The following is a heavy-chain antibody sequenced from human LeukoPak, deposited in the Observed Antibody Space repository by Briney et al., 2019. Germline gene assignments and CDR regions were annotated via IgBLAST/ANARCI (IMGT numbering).Heavy chain of an antibody. CDR3: ARVAAAGTAGELFDY. CDR1: GGSISSYH. D-gene: IGHD6-13*01. V-gene: IGHV4-4*07. CDR2: IFNSGST. J-gene: IGHJ4*02. Sequence: PTETLSLTCTVSGGSISSYHWSWIRQPAGKGLEYIGRIFNSGSTNYNPSLKSRVTMSVDTSKNQFSLKLSSVTAADTAVYYCARVAAAGTAGELFDYWGQGTLVTVSS.